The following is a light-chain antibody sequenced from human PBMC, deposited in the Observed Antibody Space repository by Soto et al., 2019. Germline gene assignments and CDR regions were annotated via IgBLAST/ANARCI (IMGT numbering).Light chain of an antibody. CDR3: QVWDSNTVV. CDR1: NIGGKN. Sequence: SYELTQPLSVSVALGQTARITWGGNNIGGKNVHWYQQKPGQAPVLVIYRDSNRPSGIPERFSGSNSGNTATLTISRAQAGDEADYYCQVWDSNTVVFGGGTKLTVL. CDR2: RDS. V-gene: IGLV3-9*01. J-gene: IGLJ2*01.